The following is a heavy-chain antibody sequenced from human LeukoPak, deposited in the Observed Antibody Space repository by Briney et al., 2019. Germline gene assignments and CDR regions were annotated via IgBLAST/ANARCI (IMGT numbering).Heavy chain of an antibody. D-gene: IGHD3-10*01. CDR2: IYHSGST. J-gene: IGHJ3*02. CDR3: ASRAGVSAAFDI. Sequence: SETLSLTCAVSGGSISSSNWWSWVRQPPGKGLEWIGEIYHSGSTNYSPSLKSRVTISVDKSKNQFSLKLSSVTAADTAVYYCASRAGVSAAFDIWGQGTMVTVSS. CDR1: GGSISSSNW. V-gene: IGHV4-4*02.